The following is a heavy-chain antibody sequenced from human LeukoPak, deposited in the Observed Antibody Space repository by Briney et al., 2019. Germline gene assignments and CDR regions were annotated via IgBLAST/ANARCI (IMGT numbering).Heavy chain of an antibody. Sequence: PSETLSLTCAVYGGSFSGYYWSWIRQPPGKGLEWIGQINHSGSTNYNPSLKSRVTISVDTSKDQFSLKLSSVTAADTAVYYCARLTPGYFDYWGQGTLVTVSS. V-gene: IGHV4-34*01. CDR1: GGSFSGYY. J-gene: IGHJ4*02. D-gene: IGHD3-9*01. CDR2: INHSGST. CDR3: ARLTPGYFDY.